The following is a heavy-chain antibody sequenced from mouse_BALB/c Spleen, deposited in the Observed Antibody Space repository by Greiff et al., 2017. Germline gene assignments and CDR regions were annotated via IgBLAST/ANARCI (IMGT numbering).Heavy chain of an antibody. V-gene: IGHV2-6-7*01. CDR2: IWGDGST. CDR1: GFSLTGYG. J-gene: IGHJ2*01. D-gene: IGHD1-3*01. CDR3: AREKKSHYCDY. Sequence: QVQLKESGPGLVAPSQSLSITCTVSGFSLTGYGVNWVRQPPGKGLEWLGMIWGDGSTDYNSALKSRLSISKDNSKSQVFLKMNSLQTDDTARYYCAREKKSHYCDYWGQGTTLTVSS.